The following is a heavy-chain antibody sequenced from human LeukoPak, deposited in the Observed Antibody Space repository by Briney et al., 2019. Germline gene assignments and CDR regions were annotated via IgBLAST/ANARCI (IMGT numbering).Heavy chain of an antibody. Sequence: GRSLRLSCAASGFAFNTYAMHWVRQAPGQGLEWVALIWHDGSRKFYSNSVRGQFTISRDNSKNTVSLQMNNLRPEDTAVYYCARKIFGSGSYPDFWGQGTLVTVSS. CDR1: GFAFNTYA. CDR3: ARKIFGSGSYPDF. D-gene: IGHD3-10*01. J-gene: IGHJ4*02. V-gene: IGHV3-33*01. CDR2: IWHDGSRK.